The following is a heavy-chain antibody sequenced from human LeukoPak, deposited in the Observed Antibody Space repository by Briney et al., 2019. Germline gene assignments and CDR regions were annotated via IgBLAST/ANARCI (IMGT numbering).Heavy chain of an antibody. CDR1: GGSISSSNW. D-gene: IGHD3-22*01. CDR2: IYHSGST. V-gene: IGHV4-4*02. Sequence: PSETLSLTRAVSGGSISSSNWWSWVRQPPGKGLEWIGEIYHSGSTNYNPSLKSRVTISVDKSKNQFSPKLSSVTAADTAVYYCARDSYYDSSGYYSGYFQHWGQGTLVTVSS. J-gene: IGHJ1*01. CDR3: ARDSYYDSSGYYSGYFQH.